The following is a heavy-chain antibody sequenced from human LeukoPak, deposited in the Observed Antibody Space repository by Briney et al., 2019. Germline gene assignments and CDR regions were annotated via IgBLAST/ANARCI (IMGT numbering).Heavy chain of an antibody. CDR1: GFTFSDYY. D-gene: IGHD1-26*01. CDR2: ISSSSSYT. V-gene: IGHV3-11*05. CDR3: ARVDSGSYSRYFDY. J-gene: IGHJ4*02. Sequence: PGGSLRLSCAASGFTFSDYYMSWIRQAPGKGLEWVSYISSSSSYTNYADSAKGRFTISRDNAKNSLYLQMNSLRAEDTAVYYCARVDSGSYSRYFDYWGQGTLVTVSS.